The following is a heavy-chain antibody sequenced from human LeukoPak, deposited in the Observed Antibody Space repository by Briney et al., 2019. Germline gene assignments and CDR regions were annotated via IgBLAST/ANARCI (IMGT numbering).Heavy chain of an antibody. CDR2: ISSSGGTT. Sequence: GGSLRLSCAASGFTFRSYAMNWVRQAPGKGLEWVSGISSSGGTTYYADSVRGRFTISRDNSKNTLYLQMKSLRAEDTAVYYCARVIGYGWSDTWGQGTLVTVSS. D-gene: IGHD5-12*01. CDR1: GFTFRSYA. CDR3: ARVIGYGWSDT. J-gene: IGHJ5*02. V-gene: IGHV3-23*01.